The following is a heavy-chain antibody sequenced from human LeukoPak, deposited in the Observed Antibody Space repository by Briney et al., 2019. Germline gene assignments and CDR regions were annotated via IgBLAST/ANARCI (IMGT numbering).Heavy chain of an antibody. CDR1: GGSISGYY. CDR2: IDYSGDT. J-gene: IGHJ5*02. D-gene: IGHD3-9*01. Sequence: PSETLSLACTVSGGSISGYYWSWIRQPPGKALEWIAYIDYSGDTNSNPSLKSRVTISVDTSKNQFSLRLNSVTAADTAFYYCARHPPGLRYFDPWGQGTLVTVSS. CDR3: ARHPPGLRYFDP. V-gene: IGHV4-59*08.